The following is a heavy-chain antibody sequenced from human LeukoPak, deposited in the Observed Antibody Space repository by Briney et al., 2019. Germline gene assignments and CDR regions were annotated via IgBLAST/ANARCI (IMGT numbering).Heavy chain of an antibody. D-gene: IGHD6-13*01. Sequence: GGSLRLSCAASGFTFSDYNMRWIRQAPGKGLEWVSSISRSGSTKYYADSVKGRFTISRDNSKNTLYLQMNSLRAEDTAVYYCAKHSSSWYDYYYYYMDVWGKGTTVTVSS. V-gene: IGHV3-11*01. J-gene: IGHJ6*03. CDR2: ISRSGSTK. CDR1: GFTFSDYN. CDR3: AKHSSSWYDYYYYYMDV.